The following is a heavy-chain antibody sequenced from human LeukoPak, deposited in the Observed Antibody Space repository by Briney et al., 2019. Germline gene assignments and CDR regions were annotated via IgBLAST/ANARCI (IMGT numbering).Heavy chain of an antibody. CDR3: ARMRDSSGYYPDY. CDR1: GGSISSYY. CDR2: IYYSGST. Sequence: SETLSLTCTVSGGSISSYYWSWIRQPPGKGLEWIGYIYYSGSTNYNPSLKSRVTISVDTSKNQCSLKLSSVTAADTAVYYCARMRDSSGYYPDYWGQGTLVTVSS. J-gene: IGHJ4*02. D-gene: IGHD3-22*01. V-gene: IGHV4-59*01.